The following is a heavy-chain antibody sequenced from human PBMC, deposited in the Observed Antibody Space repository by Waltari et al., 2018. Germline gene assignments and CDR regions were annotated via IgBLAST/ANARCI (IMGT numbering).Heavy chain of an antibody. CDR2: IYYSGST. Sequence: QVQLQESGPGLVKPSDTLSLTCAVSGYSISSSNWWGWIRQPPGKGLEWIGYIYYSGSTYYNPSLKSRVTMSVDTSKNQFSLKLSSVTAVDTAVYYCARVLVGEQWLGAFDIWGQGTMVTVSS. D-gene: IGHD6-19*01. V-gene: IGHV4-28*01. CDR3: ARVLVGEQWLGAFDI. J-gene: IGHJ3*02. CDR1: GYSISSSNW.